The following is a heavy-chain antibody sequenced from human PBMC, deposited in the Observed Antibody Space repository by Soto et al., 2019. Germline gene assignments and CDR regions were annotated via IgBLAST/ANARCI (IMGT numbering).Heavy chain of an antibody. D-gene: IGHD2-2*02. J-gene: IGHJ4*02. CDR2: IIPILCIA. CDR3: AMEYCSSTSCYSDY. CDR1: GGTFSSYT. Sequence: QVQLVQSGAEVKKPGSSVKVSCKAYGGTFSSYTISWVRQAPEHGLEWMGRIIPILCIANYAQKFQGRVTLTADKSTSTAYMELSSLRSEDTAVYYCAMEYCSSTSCYSDYWGQGTLVTVSS. V-gene: IGHV1-69*02.